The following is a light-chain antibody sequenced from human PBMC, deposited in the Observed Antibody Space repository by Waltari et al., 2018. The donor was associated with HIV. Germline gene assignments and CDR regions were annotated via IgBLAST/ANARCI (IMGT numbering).Light chain of an antibody. CDR3: QQSYSAPRT. J-gene: IGKJ1*01. CDR2: GAS. Sequence: DIQMTQSPSSLSASVGDRVIITCRPSQSIGNNLNWYQQRAGRAPKLLIYGASSLQNLVPSRFSGSRSGTDFTLTISSLQPEDFATYHCQQSYSAPRTFGQGTKVEIK. CDR1: QSIGNN. V-gene: IGKV1-39*01.